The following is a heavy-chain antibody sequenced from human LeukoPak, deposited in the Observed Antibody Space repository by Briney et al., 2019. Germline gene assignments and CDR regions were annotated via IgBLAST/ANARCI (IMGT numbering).Heavy chain of an antibody. Sequence: KPSETLSLTCTVSGGSFNSYYWSWIRQPPGKGLEWIGYIYYSGSTNYNPSLKSRVTISIDMSKNQFSLKLWSVTAADTAVYYCARGPTKNYFDYWGQGTLVTVSS. D-gene: IGHD2/OR15-2a*01. CDR2: IYYSGST. V-gene: IGHV4-59*01. J-gene: IGHJ4*02. CDR3: ARGPTKNYFDY. CDR1: GGSFNSYY.